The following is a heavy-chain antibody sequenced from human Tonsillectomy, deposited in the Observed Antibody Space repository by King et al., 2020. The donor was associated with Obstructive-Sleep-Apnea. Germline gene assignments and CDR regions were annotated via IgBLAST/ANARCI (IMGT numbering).Heavy chain of an antibody. CDR1: GGSISSYY. J-gene: IGHJ4*02. D-gene: IGHD3-16*01. Sequence: QVQLQESGPELVKPSETLSLTCTVSGGSISSYYWSWIRQPPGKGLEWIGNIFYSGSTNYNPSLKSLVTISVDTSKNQFSLKLSPVTAADTAVYYCARGALGDFDYWGQGTLVTVSS. CDR3: ARGALGDFDY. CDR2: IFYSGST. V-gene: IGHV4-59*01.